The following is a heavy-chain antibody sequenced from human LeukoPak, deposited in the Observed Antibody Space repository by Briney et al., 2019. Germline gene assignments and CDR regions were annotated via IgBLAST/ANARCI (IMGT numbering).Heavy chain of an antibody. CDR1: GGSISSGGYY. V-gene: IGHV4-31*03. CDR3: ARDGYYYDSSGYYGYYYYGMDV. D-gene: IGHD3-22*01. CDR2: IYYSGST. Sequence: SQTLSLTCTVSGGSISSGGYYWSWIRQHPGKGLEWIGYIYYSGSTYYNPSLKSRVTISVDTSKNQFSLKLSSVTAADTAVYYCARDGYYYDSSGYYGYYYYGMDVWGQGTTVTVSS. J-gene: IGHJ6*02.